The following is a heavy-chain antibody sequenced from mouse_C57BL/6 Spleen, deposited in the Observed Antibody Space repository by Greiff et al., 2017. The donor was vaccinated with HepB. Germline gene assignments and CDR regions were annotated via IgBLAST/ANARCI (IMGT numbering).Heavy chain of an antibody. D-gene: IGHD2-2*01. CDR3: ARYYGYDPYYYAMDY. Sequence: EVQVVESGGGLVKPGGSLKLSCAASGFTFSDYGMHWVRQAPEKGLEWVAYISSGSSTIYYADTVKGRFTISRDNAKNTLVLQMTSPRSEDTAMYYWARYYGYDPYYYAMDYWGQGTSVTVSS. CDR2: ISSGSSTI. CDR1: GFTFSDYG. V-gene: IGHV5-17*01. J-gene: IGHJ4*01.